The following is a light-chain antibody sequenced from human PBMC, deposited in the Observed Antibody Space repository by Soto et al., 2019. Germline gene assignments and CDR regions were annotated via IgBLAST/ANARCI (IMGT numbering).Light chain of an antibody. Sequence: EIVMTQSPATLSVSPGERATLSCRASQSVSSNLAWYQQKPGQGPRLLIYGASTRATGIPARFSGSGSGTEFTLTISSLQSEDFTIYYCQYYNNWLATFGGGTKVDIK. CDR3: QYYNNWLAT. CDR2: GAS. V-gene: IGKV3-15*01. J-gene: IGKJ4*01. CDR1: QSVSSN.